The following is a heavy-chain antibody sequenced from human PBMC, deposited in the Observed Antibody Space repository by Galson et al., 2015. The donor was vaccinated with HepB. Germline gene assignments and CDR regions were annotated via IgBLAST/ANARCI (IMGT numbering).Heavy chain of an antibody. CDR1: GYTFSTYS. J-gene: IGHJ5*02. V-gene: IGHV1-18*01. CDR3: ARGALVVAVGATQNNWFDP. D-gene: IGHD2-15*01. CDR2: ISPYNRDT. Sequence: SVKVSCKASGYTFSTYSITWVRQAPGQGLEWMGWISPYNRDTNSARKFQGRVTMTTDTFTSTAYMELRSLRSDDTAVYYCARGALVVAVGATQNNWFDPWGRGTLVTVSS.